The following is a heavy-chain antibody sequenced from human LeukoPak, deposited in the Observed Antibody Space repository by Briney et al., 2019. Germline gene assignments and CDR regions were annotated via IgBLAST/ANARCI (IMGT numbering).Heavy chain of an antibody. V-gene: IGHV3-53*01. CDR2: IYSGGST. D-gene: IGHD3-9*01. Sequence: GGSLRLSCAASGFTFSSYWMHWVRQAPGKGLEWVSLIYSGGSTYYADSVKGRFTISGDSSKNTLYPQMNSLRAEDTAVYYCARLKIDGTHFDYWGQGTLVTVSS. CDR3: ARLKIDGTHFDY. CDR1: GFTFSSYW. J-gene: IGHJ4*02.